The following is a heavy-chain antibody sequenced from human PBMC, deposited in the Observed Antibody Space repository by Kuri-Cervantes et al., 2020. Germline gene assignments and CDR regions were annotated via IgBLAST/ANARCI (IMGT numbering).Heavy chain of an antibody. J-gene: IGHJ4*02. CDR1: GFTFSSYG. CDR2: ISYDGSNK. V-gene: IGHV3-30*03. D-gene: IGHD3-3*01. CDR3: ARVTGRRVRSYFDY. Sequence: GGSLRLSCAASGFTFSSYGMHWVRQAPGKGLEWVAVISYDGSNKYYADSVKGRFTISRDNSKNTLYLQMNSLRAEDTAVYYCARVTGRRVRSYFDYWGQGTLVTVSS.